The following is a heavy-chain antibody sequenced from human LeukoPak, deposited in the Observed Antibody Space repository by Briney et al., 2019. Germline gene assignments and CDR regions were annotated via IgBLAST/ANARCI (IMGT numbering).Heavy chain of an antibody. CDR3: ARDYYDSSGFDAFDI. CDR1: GLTLSDYY. J-gene: IGHJ3*02. V-gene: IGHV3-11*04. D-gene: IGHD3-22*01. Sequence: GGSLRLSCAASGLTLSDYYMAWIRQAPGKGLEWVSYISSSGGSGNIYYADSVKGRFTISRDNAKNSLYLQMNSLRAEDTAVYYCARDYYDSSGFDAFDIWGQGTMVTVSS. CDR2: ISSSGGSGNI.